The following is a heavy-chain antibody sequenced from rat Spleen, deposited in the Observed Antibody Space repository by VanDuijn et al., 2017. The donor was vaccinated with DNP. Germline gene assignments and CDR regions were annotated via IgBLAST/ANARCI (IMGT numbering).Heavy chain of an antibody. V-gene: IGHV5-25*01. CDR2: ITPSGNSA. D-gene: IGHD1-3*01. CDR3: ATHRTSIATYYFDY. J-gene: IGHJ2*01. CDR1: GFTFNDYD. Sequence: EVKLVESGGDLVQPGGSLKLSCVASGFTFNDYDMAWVRQAPAKGLEWVTSITPSGNSAFYRDSVKGRFTVSRDNAKSTLYLQMDSLRSEDTATYYCATHRTSIATYYFDYWGQGAMVTVSS.